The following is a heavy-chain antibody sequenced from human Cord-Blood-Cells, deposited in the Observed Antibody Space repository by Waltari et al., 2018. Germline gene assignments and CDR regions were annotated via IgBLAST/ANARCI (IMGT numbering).Heavy chain of an antibody. D-gene: IGHD1-26*01. CDR3: ARRRQSGSYYYFDY. CDR1: GGSISSYY. CDR2: IYYSGST. V-gene: IGHV4-59*08. J-gene: IGHJ4*02. Sequence: QVQLQESGPGLVKPSETLSLTCTVSGGSISSYYWSWIRQPPGKGREWIGYIYYSGSTNYNPSLKSRVTISVDTAKNQFSLKLSSVTAADTAVYYCARRRQSGSYYYFDYWGQGTLVTVSS.